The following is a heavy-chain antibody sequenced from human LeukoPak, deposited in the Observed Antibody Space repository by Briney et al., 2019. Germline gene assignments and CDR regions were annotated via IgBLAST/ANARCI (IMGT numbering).Heavy chain of an antibody. CDR2: ILYDGSNK. D-gene: IGHD2-2*01. J-gene: IGHJ3*02. V-gene: IGHV3-30*02. CDR3: AKDKPIVLVPTAVDAFDI. CDR1: GFTFSIYG. Sequence: PGGSLRLSCAASGFTFSIYGIHWVRQAPGKGLEWVAFILYDGSNKYYADSVKGRFTISRDNSKNTLYLQMNSLRAEDTAVYYCAKDKPIVLVPTAVDAFDIWGQGTMVTVSS.